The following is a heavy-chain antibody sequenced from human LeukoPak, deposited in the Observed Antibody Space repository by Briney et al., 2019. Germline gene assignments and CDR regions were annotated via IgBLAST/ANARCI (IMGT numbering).Heavy chain of an antibody. D-gene: IGHD2-15*01. CDR2: ISSSSSYI. J-gene: IGHJ1*01. V-gene: IGHV3-21*01. CDR1: GFTFSSYS. Sequence: GGSLRLSCAASGFTFSSYSMNWVRQAAGKRLEWVSSISSSSSYIYYADSVKGRFTISRDNAKNSLYLQMNSLRAEDTAVYYCARDSAVDCSGGSCYSDFQHWGQGTLVTVSS. CDR3: ARDSAVDCSGGSCYSDFQH.